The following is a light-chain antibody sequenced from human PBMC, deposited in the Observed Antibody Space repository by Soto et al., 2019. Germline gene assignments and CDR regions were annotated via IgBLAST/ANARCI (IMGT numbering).Light chain of an antibody. CDR3: CSDAGNYFL. Sequence: QSVLTQPRSVSGSPGQSVTISCTGTSSDVGRYKYVSWYQQHPGKAPKFLIYDVTERPSGVPDRFSGSKSGNTASLTISGLHADDDDDYYCCSDAGNYFLFGGGTKLTVL. CDR2: DVT. V-gene: IGLV2-11*01. J-gene: IGLJ2*01. CDR1: SSDVGRYKY.